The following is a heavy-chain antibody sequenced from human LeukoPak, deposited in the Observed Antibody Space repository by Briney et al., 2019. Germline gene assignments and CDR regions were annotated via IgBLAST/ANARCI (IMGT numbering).Heavy chain of an antibody. CDR2: ISYSGST. CDR1: GGSISSGGYY. J-gene: IGHJ2*01. D-gene: IGHD3-10*01. Sequence: SETLSLTCTVSGGSISSGGYYWNWIRQHPGQGLEWIGYISYSGSTYYNPSLKSRVTISVDTSKNQFSLKLSSVTAADTAVYYCASSGSDFDLWGRGTLVTVSS. V-gene: IGHV4-31*03. CDR3: ASSGSDFDL.